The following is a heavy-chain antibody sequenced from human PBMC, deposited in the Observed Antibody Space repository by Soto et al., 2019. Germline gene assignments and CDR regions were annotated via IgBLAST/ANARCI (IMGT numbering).Heavy chain of an antibody. CDR2: ISTSNGFP. J-gene: IGHJ4*02. D-gene: IGHD2-15*01. Sequence: QVHLVQSGPEVKKPGASVKVSGEPSGYDFTAYPISWVRQAPGQGLEWMGGISTSNGFPHYAHHLQGRLTKTTDTSTSTIYMELRSLKSDATAVYYTARNGIVNRGDYDYWGQGTLVTVSS. V-gene: IGHV1-18*04. CDR1: GYDFTAYP. CDR3: ARNGIVNRGDYDY.